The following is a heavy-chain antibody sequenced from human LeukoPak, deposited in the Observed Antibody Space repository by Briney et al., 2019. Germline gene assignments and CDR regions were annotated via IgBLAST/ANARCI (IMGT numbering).Heavy chain of an antibody. CDR1: GVSFSGYY. Sequence: SETLSLTCAVYGVSFSGYYWSWIRQPPGKGLEWIGEINHSGSTNYNPSLKSRVTISVDTSKNQFSLKLSSVTAADTAVYYCARGHYDFWSGYGNWFDPWGQGTLVTVSS. CDR3: ARGHYDFWSGYGNWFDP. V-gene: IGHV4-34*01. D-gene: IGHD3-3*01. CDR2: INHSGST. J-gene: IGHJ5*02.